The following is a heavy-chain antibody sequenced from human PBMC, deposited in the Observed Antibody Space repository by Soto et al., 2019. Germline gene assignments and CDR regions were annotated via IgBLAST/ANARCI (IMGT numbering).Heavy chain of an antibody. V-gene: IGHV4-31*02. CDR2: IYYSGST. Sequence: SGGYYWSWIRQHPGKGLEWIGYIYYSGSTYYNPSLKSRVTISVDTSKNQFSLKLSSVTAADTAVYYCASAREYYYDSSGYYPFDYSGQGTLVTVYS. D-gene: IGHD3-22*01. CDR1: SGGYY. J-gene: IGHJ4*02. CDR3: ASAREYYYDSSGYYPFDY.